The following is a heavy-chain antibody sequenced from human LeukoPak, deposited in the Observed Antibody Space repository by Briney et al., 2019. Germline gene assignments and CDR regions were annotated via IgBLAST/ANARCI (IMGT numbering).Heavy chain of an antibody. CDR3: AREGSGPHAFDI. CDR1: GFTFSSYA. J-gene: IGHJ3*02. D-gene: IGHD5-12*01. Sequence: PGGSLRLSCAASGFTFSSYAMHWVRQAPGKGLEWVAVISYDGSNKYYADSVKGRFTISRDNAKNSLYLQMNSLRAEDTAVYYCAREGSGPHAFDIWGQGTMVTVSS. CDR2: ISYDGSNK. V-gene: IGHV3-30*04.